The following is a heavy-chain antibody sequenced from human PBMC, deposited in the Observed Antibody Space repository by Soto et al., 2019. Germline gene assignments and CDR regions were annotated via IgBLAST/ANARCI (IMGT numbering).Heavy chain of an antibody. CDR3: TRAPLGIIVAPDF. J-gene: IGHJ4*02. Sequence: PGGSLRLSCAASGFNFSSYAMHWVRQAPGKGLEYVSAISSYGGSTYYANSVKGRFTISRDNSKNTLYLQMGSLTSEDTAVYYCTRAPLGIIVAPDFWGQGTLVTVSS. V-gene: IGHV3-64*01. D-gene: IGHD3-22*01. CDR1: GFNFSSYA. CDR2: ISSYGGST.